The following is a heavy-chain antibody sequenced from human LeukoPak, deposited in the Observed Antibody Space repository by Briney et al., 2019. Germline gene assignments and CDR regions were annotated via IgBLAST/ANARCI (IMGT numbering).Heavy chain of an antibody. CDR2: ISSSGSTI. CDR3: ARGGYYYDSSGYYASLRYYYYYGMDV. CDR1: GFTFSSYE. Sequence: GGSLRLSCAASGFTFSSYEMNWVRQAPGKGLEWVSYISSSGSTIYYADSVKGRFTISRDNAKNSLYLQMNSLRAEDTAVYYCARGGYYYDSSGYYASLRYYYYYGMDVWGQGTTVTVSS. J-gene: IGHJ6*02. V-gene: IGHV3-48*03. D-gene: IGHD3-22*01.